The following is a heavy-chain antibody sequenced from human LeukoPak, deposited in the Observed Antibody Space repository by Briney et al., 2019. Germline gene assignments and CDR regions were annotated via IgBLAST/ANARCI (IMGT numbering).Heavy chain of an antibody. D-gene: IGHD3-10*01. CDR1: GGSFSGYY. CDR3: ARHGGTMVRGVRNWFDP. CDR2: INHSGST. J-gene: IGHJ5*02. Sequence: SETLSLTCAVYGGSFSGYYWSWIRQPPGKGLEWIGEINHSGSTNYNPSLKSRVTISVDTSKNQFSLKLSSVTAADTAVYYCARHGGTMVRGVRNWFDPWGQGTLVTVSS. V-gene: IGHV4-34*01.